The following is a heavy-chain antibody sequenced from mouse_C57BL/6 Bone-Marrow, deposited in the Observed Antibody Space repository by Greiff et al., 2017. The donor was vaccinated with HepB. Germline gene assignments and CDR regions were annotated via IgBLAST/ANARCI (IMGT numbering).Heavy chain of an antibody. CDR2: IDPSDSYT. CDR1: GYTFTSYW. V-gene: IGHV1-50*01. Sequence: VHVKQPGAELVKPGASVKLSCKASGYTFTSYWMQWVKQRPGQGLEWIGEIDPSDSYTNYNQKFKGKATLTVDTSSSTAYMQLSSLTSEDSAVYYCAREGLRGFAYWGQGTLVTVSA. J-gene: IGHJ3*01. CDR3: AREGLRGFAY. D-gene: IGHD2-4*01.